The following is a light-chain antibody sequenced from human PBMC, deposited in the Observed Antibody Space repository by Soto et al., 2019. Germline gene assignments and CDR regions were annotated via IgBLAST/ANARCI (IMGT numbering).Light chain of an antibody. CDR2: AAS. J-gene: IGKJ1*01. CDR3: QKYNSALWT. Sequence: DIQMTQSPSSLSASVGDRVTITCRASQGISNYLAWYQQKPGKVPKLLIYAASTLQSGVPSRFSGSGSGTDFTLTISSRQPEDVATYYCQKYNSALWTVGKGTKVEIK. CDR1: QGISNY. V-gene: IGKV1-27*01.